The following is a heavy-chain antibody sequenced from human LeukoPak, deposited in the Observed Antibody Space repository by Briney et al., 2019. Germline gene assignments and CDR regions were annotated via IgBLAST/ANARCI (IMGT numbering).Heavy chain of an antibody. CDR3: AEDQKLQPFHY. Sequence: PGGSLRLSCAASGFIFSTYGMHWVRQAPGKGLEWVAFIQFDGSDKFYADSVKGRFTISRDNSKNTLYLQMNSLRPEDTSVYYCAEDQKLQPFHYWGHGTLVTVSS. CDR2: IQFDGSDK. V-gene: IGHV3-30*02. CDR1: GFIFSTYG. J-gene: IGHJ4*01. D-gene: IGHD6-13*01.